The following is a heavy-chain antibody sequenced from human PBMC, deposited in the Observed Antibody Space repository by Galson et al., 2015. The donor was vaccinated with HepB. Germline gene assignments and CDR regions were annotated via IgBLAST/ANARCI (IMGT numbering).Heavy chain of an antibody. Sequence: SVKVSCKASGYTFTSYAMNWVRQAPGQGLEWMGWINTNTGSPTYAQGFTGRFVFSLDTSVSTAYLQISSLKAEDTAVYYCARTLIWSGYLTNYYYYYMDVWGKGTTVTVSS. D-gene: IGHD3-3*01. CDR1: GYTFTSYA. V-gene: IGHV7-4-1*02. J-gene: IGHJ6*03. CDR2: INTNTGSP. CDR3: ARTLIWSGYLTNYYYYYMDV.